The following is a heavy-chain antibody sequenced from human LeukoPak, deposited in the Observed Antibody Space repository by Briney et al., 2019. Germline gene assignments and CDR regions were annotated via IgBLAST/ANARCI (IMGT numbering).Heavy chain of an antibody. J-gene: IGHJ6*02. CDR1: GFTFSSYS. V-gene: IGHV3-48*02. CDR3: ASFFEYSSSSRAYYYYGMDV. CDR2: ISSSSSTI. Sequence: GGSLRLSCAASGFTFSSYSMNWVRQAPGKGLEWVSYISSSSSTIYYADSVKGRLTISRDNAKNSLYLQMNSLRDEDTAVYYCASFFEYSSSSRAYYYYGMDVWGQGTTVTVSS. D-gene: IGHD6-6*01.